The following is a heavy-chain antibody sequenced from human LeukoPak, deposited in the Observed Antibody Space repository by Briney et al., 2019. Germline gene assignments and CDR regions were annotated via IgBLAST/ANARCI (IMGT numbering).Heavy chain of an antibody. CDR3: ASGRRHTSDWYNAFDF. J-gene: IGHJ3*01. CDR1: GYSFTSYW. Sequence: GESLKISCKGSGYSFTSYWIGWVRQMPGKGLEWMGIISPGDSETRYSPSFQGQVTISADKSISTAYLQWSSLKASDTAMYYCASGRRHTSDWYNAFDFWGQGTLVTVSS. V-gene: IGHV5-51*01. D-gene: IGHD6-19*01. CDR2: ISPGDSET.